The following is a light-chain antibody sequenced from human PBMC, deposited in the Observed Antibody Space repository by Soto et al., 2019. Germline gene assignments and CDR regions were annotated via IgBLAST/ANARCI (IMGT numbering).Light chain of an antibody. V-gene: IGKV1-13*02. CDR2: DAS. J-gene: IGKJ4*01. CDR3: QQFNSYPLT. CDR1: QGISSA. Sequence: AIQLTQSPSSLSASVGDRVTITCRASQGISSALAWYQQKPGKAPKLLIYDASRLESGVPSRFSGRRAWKDFTLPISSLQPEDFATYYCQQFNSYPLTFGGGTKVEIK.